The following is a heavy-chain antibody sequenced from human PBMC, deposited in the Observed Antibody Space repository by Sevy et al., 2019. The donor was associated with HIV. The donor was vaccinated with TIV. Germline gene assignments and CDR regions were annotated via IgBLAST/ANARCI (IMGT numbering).Heavy chain of an antibody. Sequence: GGSLRLSCAASGFTFSSYAMHWVRQAPGKGLEGVAVISDDGSNKYYADSVKVRFTISGDNSKNTLDLQMNSLRAEDTAVYYWARDGNSGGYYYYGMDVWGQGTTVTVSS. D-gene: IGHD3-16*01. CDR2: ISDDGSNK. J-gene: IGHJ6*02. CDR3: ARDGNSGGYYYYGMDV. CDR1: GFTFSSYA. V-gene: IGHV3-30*04.